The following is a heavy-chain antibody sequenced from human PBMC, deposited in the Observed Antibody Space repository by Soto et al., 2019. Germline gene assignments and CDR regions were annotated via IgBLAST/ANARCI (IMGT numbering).Heavy chain of an antibody. CDR1: GGSISSYY. CDR3: ERGARRGLQSQGYFDY. Sequence: PSETLTLTCTLSGGSISSYYWRWIRQPPGKGLAWIGYIYYSGSTNYNPSLKSRVTISVDTSKNQISLKLSSGTGVDTAAYYCERGARRGLQSQGYFDYWGQGTLAT. V-gene: IGHV4-59*01. J-gene: IGHJ4*02. CDR2: IYYSGST. D-gene: IGHD1-26*01.